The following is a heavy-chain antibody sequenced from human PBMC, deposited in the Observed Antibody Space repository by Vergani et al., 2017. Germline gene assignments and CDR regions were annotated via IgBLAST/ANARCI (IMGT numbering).Heavy chain of an antibody. Sequence: QVQLVESGGGVVQPGRSLRLSCAASGFTFSSCAMHWVRQAPGKGLEWVAVISYDGSNKYYADSVKGRFTISRDNSKNTLYLQMNSLRAEDTAVYYCARDGGHCSRTSCQYGYYYYMDVWGKGTTVTVSS. V-gene: IGHV3-30-3*01. D-gene: IGHD2-2*01. CDR1: GFTFSSCA. CDR3: ARDGGHCSRTSCQYGYYYYMDV. CDR2: ISYDGSNK. J-gene: IGHJ6*03.